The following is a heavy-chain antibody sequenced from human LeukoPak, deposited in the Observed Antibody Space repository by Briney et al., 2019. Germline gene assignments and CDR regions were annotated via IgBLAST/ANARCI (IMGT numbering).Heavy chain of an antibody. D-gene: IGHD3-3*01. V-gene: IGHV3-7*01. CDR3: ARDLWSGYYTG. CDR1: GFTISSYW. CDR2: IKQDGSEK. Sequence: GGSLRLSCAASGFTISSYWTSWVRQAPGKWLEWVANIKQDGSEKYYVDSVKGRFTISRDNAKNSLYLQMNSLRAEDTAVYYCARDLWSGYYTGWGQGTLVTVSS. J-gene: IGHJ4*02.